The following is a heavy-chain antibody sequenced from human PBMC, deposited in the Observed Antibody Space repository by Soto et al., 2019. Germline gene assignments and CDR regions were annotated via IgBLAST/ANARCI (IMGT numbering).Heavy chain of an antibody. CDR2: IRSKAYGGTT. V-gene: IGHV3-49*03. CDR1: GFTFGDYA. Sequence: SLSLSCTALGFTFGDYAMSWFRQAPGKGLGGVGFIRSKAYGGTTEYAASVKGRFTISRDDSKSIAYLQMNSLKTEDTAVYYCTRYCSSTSCYGDYYGMDVWGQGTTVTVSS. CDR3: TRYCSSTSCYGDYYGMDV. D-gene: IGHD2-2*01. J-gene: IGHJ6*02.